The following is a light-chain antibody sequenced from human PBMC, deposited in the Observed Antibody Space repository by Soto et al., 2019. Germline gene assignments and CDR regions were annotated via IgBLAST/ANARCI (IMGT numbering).Light chain of an antibody. CDR3: QQYDNLPWT. CDR2: DAS. V-gene: IGKV1-33*01. Sequence: DIQMTQSPSSLSASVGDRVTITCQASQDISNYLNWYQQKPGKAPKLLIYDASNLETGVPSRFSGSGSGKDFTFTISSLKPEDIATYSCQQYDNLPWTFGQGTKVEIK. J-gene: IGKJ1*01. CDR1: QDISNY.